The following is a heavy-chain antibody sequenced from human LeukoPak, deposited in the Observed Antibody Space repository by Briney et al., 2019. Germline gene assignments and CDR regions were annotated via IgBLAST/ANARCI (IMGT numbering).Heavy chain of an antibody. CDR2: IIPILGIA. V-gene: IGHV1-69*04. CDR3: ARAAKRSIAAALYWYFDL. J-gene: IGHJ2*01. CDR1: GGTFSSYA. D-gene: IGHD6-13*01. Sequence: SVKVSCKASGGTFSSYAISWVRQAPGQGLEWMGRIIPILGIANHAQKFQGRVTITADKSTSTAYMELSSLRSEDTAVYYCARAAKRSIAAALYWYFDLWGRGTLVTVSS.